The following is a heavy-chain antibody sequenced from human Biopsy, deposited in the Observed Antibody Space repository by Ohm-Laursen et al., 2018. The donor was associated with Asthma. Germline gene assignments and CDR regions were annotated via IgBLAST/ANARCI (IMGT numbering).Heavy chain of an antibody. Sequence: TSVKVSCKAPGGTFSNFAISWVRQAPGQGLESLGGIMTVFGTTNYAQKFQGRVTITADESTSTAYMEVTSLRSEDTAVYYCARCQVGYSSGWSLLLKKIYYSGMDVWGQGTAVTVSS. J-gene: IGHJ6*02. CDR2: IMTVFGTT. CDR1: GGTFSNFA. D-gene: IGHD6-19*01. CDR3: ARCQVGYSSGWSLLLKKIYYSGMDV. V-gene: IGHV1-69*13.